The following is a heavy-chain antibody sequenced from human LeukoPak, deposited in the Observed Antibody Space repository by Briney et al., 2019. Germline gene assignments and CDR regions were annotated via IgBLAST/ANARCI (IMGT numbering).Heavy chain of an antibody. CDR2: INHSGST. J-gene: IGHJ4*02. CDR1: GVSFSGYY. CDR3: ARGRGDSSGYRYYFDY. D-gene: IGHD3-22*01. V-gene: IGHV4-34*01. Sequence: SETLSLTCAVYGVSFSGYYWSWIRQPPGKGLEWIGEINHSGSTNYNPSLKSRVTISVDTSKNQFSLKLSSVTAADTAVYYCARGRGDSSGYRYYFDYWGQGTLVTVSS.